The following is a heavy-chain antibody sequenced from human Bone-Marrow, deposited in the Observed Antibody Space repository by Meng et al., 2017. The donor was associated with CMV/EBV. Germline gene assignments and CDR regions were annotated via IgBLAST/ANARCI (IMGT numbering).Heavy chain of an antibody. V-gene: IGHV3-30*02. D-gene: IGHD6-13*01. J-gene: IGHJ6*02. CDR3: ARDQGVEFGSSWYYYYYGMDV. Sequence: GESLKISCAASGFTFSSYGMHWVRQAPGKGLEWVAFIRYDGSNKYYADSVKGRFTISRDNSKNTLYLQMNSLRAEDTAVYYCARDQGVEFGSSWYYYYYGMDVWGQGTTVTVSS. CDR1: GFTFSSYG. CDR2: IRYDGSNK.